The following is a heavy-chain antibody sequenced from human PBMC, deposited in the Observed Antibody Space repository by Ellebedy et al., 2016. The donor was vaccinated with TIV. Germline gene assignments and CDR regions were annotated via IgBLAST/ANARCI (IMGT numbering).Heavy chain of an antibody. CDR1: GGSISSGGYF. J-gene: IGHJ5*02. V-gene: IGHV4-31*03. D-gene: IGHD5-24*01. CDR3: ARVSEEDGSRGGDYFDP. CDR2: ISYRGST. Sequence: SETLSLXXTVSGGSISSGGYFWSWIRQHPGKGLEWIGYISYRGSTYYNPSLKSRLSISVDTSKNNFSLRLYSLTAADTAVYYCARVSEEDGSRGGDYFDPWGQGSLVTVSS.